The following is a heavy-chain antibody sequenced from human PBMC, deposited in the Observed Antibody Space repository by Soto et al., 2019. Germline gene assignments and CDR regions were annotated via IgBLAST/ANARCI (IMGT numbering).Heavy chain of an antibody. J-gene: IGHJ6*02. CDR3: ARDLEGYNPGYGMDV. D-gene: IGHD1-1*01. Sequence: ASVKVSCKASGYTFTSYYMHWVRQAPGQGLEWMGIINPSGGSTSYAQKFQGRVTMTRDTSTSTVYMELSSLRSEDTAVYYCARDLEGYNPGYGMDVWGQGTTVTVPS. CDR2: INPSGGST. V-gene: IGHV1-46*01. CDR1: GYTFTSYY.